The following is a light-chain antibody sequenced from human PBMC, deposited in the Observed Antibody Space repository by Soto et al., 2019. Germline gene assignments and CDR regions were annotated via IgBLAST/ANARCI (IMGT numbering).Light chain of an antibody. J-gene: IGKJ5*01. V-gene: IGKV2-28*01. Sequence: VLTQSPLSLAVTPGEPASISCRSSQSLLKTDGFQYLDWYLQKPGQSPQLLIFVASNRASGVPDRFSGSGSGTDFTLRISRVEAEDVGVYYCMQALQTPTFGQGTRLEIK. CDR1: QSLLKTDGFQY. CDR2: VAS. CDR3: MQALQTPT.